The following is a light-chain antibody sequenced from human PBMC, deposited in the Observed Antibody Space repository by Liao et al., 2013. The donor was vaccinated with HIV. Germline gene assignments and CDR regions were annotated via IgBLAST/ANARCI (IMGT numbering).Light chain of an antibody. V-gene: IGLV3-1*01. CDR3: QAWDISTHVV. CDR1: QLGDKY. Sequence: SYELTQAPSVSVSPGQTARITCSGDQLGDKYVSWYQQKPGRSPVLVIYQDTKRPPGIPERFSGSNSGNTATLTISGTQAMDEADYYCQAWDISTHVVFGGGTNLTV. J-gene: IGLJ2*01. CDR2: QDT.